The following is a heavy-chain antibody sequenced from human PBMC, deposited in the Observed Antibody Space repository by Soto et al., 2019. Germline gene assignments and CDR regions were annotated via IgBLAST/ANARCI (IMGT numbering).Heavy chain of an antibody. CDR2: MWYDGSNQ. CDR1: GFTFSSYD. CDR3: ARGAYYFDF. J-gene: IGHJ4*02. Sequence: QVQLVESGGGVVQPGRSLRLSCAASGFTFSSYDMHWVRQAPGKGLEWVAFMWYDGSNQYYADSVKGQFTISRDNSKNTLYLQMNNLRADDTAVYYCARGAYYFDFWGQGTLVTVSS. V-gene: IGHV3-33*01.